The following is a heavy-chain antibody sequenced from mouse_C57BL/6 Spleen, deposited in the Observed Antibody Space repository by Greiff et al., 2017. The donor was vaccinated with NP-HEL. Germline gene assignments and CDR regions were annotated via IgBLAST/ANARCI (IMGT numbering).Heavy chain of an antibody. CDR1: GFNIKDDY. J-gene: IGHJ2*01. Sequence: EVKLQQSGAELVRPGASVKLSCTASGFNIKDDYMHWVKQRPEQGLEWIGWIDPENGDTEYASKFQGKATITADTSSNTAYLQLSSLTSEDTAVYYCVLRRVDYWGQGTTLTVSS. CDR3: VLRRVDY. V-gene: IGHV14-4*01. CDR2: IDPENGDT. D-gene: IGHD2-12*01.